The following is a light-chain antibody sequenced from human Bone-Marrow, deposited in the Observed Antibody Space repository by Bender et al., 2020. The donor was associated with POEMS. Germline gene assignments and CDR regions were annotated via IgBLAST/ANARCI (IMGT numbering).Light chain of an antibody. J-gene: IGLJ1*01. Sequence: QSALTQPASVSGSPGQSITISCTGTNSDVGNYNLVSWYRQYPGKAPKLMIYEGSERPSGVSDRFSGSKSGNTASLTISGLQAEDDAEYYCCSSVTSSGFFFVFGSGTKVTVL. CDR1: NSDVGNYNL. CDR3: CSSVTSSGFFFV. CDR2: EGS. V-gene: IGLV2-23*03.